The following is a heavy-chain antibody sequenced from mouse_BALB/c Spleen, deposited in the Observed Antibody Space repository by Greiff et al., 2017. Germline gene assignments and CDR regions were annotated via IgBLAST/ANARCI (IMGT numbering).Heavy chain of an antibody. J-gene: IGHJ3*01. CDR1: GYTFTSYW. Sequence: VQLQQPGAELVRPGASVKLSCKASGYTFTSYWINWVKQRPGQGLEWIGNIYPSDSYTNYNQKFKDKATLTVDKSSSTAYMQLSSPTSEDSAVYYCTRETLAYWGQGTLVTVSA. V-gene: IGHV1-69*02. CDR2: IYPSDSYT. CDR3: TRETLAY.